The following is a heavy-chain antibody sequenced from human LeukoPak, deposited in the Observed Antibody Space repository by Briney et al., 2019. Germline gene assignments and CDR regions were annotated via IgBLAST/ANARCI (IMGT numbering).Heavy chain of an antibody. CDR1: GYTFTDYY. J-gene: IGHJ4*02. CDR2: ISPDSGVT. D-gene: IGHD4-23*01. Sequence: GASVTVSCTASGYTFTDYYIHWVRQAPGQGLECMGWISPDSGVTNYAQKFQGRVTMTRDTSISTAYMELSRLTSDDTAVYYCARVGKGYSQYYFDYWGQGTLVTVSS. CDR3: ARVGKGYSQYYFDY. V-gene: IGHV1-2*02.